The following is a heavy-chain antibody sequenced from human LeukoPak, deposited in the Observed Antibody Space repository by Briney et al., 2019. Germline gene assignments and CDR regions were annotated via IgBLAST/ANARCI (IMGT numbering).Heavy chain of an antibody. D-gene: IGHD6-13*01. CDR3: AREGIAAAGPGVFDY. Sequence: SQTISLTCALSGDSLSSNSAAWDWLRQSPSRGLEWLGRTYYRSKWYNDYAVYVKSRITIKPDTSKNQVSLQLNSVTPEDTAVYYCAREGIAAAGPGVFDYWGQGTLVTVSS. J-gene: IGHJ4*02. V-gene: IGHV6-1*01. CDR1: GDSLSSNSAA. CDR2: TYYRSKWYN.